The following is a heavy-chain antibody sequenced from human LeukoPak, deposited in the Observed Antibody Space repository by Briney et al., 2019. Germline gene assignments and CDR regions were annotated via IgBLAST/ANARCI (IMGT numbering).Heavy chain of an antibody. CDR1: GYNFSSYY. D-gene: IGHD3-16*01. CDR3: ARDATRGIGGSYDLDF. CDR2: LNPSRGTT. Sequence: ASVKLSCKASGYNFSSYYIQWVRQDPGQGLEWMGLLNPSRGTTAYAPKFQGRVTMTSDTSSNTVYMELRGLRSDDTAIYYCARDATRGIGGSYDLDFWGQGSLVTVSS. J-gene: IGHJ4*02. V-gene: IGHV1-46*01.